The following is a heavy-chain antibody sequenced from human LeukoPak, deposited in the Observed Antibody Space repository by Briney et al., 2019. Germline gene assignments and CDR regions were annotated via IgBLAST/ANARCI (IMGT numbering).Heavy chain of an antibody. CDR1: GFTFSSYA. J-gene: IGHJ4*02. Sequence: PGGSLRLSCAASGFTFSSYAMSWLRQAPGKGPEWVSAISGSGDSTYYADSVKGRFTVSRDNSKNTLYLQMNSLRAEDTAVYYCAKEGTVRFLEVDYFDYWGQGTLVTVSS. D-gene: IGHD3-3*01. V-gene: IGHV3-23*01. CDR3: AKEGTVRFLEVDYFDY. CDR2: ISGSGDST.